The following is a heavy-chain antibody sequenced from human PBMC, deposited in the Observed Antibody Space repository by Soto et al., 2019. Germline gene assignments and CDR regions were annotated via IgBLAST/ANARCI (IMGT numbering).Heavy chain of an antibody. Sequence: GGSLRLSYAASRFTFSSYAMHWVSQDPGKGLERVAVIWYDGSNKYYADSVKGRFTISRDDSKNTLYLQMNSLRAEDTAVYYCARAHRSHITYGGVIVDYGMDVWGQGTTVNVSS. CDR1: RFTFSSYA. CDR2: IWYDGSNK. J-gene: IGHJ6*01. CDR3: ARAHRSHITYGGVIVDYGMDV. V-gene: IGHV3-33*01. D-gene: IGHD3-16*02.